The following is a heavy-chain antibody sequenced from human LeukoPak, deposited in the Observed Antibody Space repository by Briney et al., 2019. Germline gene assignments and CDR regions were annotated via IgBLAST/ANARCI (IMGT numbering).Heavy chain of an antibody. CDR1: GASITSASHF. J-gene: IGHJ6*03. Sequence: SETLSLTCSVSGASITSASHFWGWIRQPPGKGLEWIGTIYYSGITYYNPSLKSRVTISIDTSKNQFSLKLGSVTAADTAVYYCAGAVGSGSFQTYYYYMDVWGKGTTVTISS. V-gene: IGHV4-39*07. CDR3: AGAVGSGSFQTYYYYMDV. D-gene: IGHD3-10*01. CDR2: IYYSGIT.